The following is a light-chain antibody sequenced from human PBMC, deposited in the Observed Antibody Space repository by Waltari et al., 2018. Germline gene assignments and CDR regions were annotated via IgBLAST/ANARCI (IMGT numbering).Light chain of an antibody. J-gene: IGLJ2*01. Sequence: QSALTQPPSASGSPGQPVTISCTGTSSDVGGYKYVSWYQQHPGKAPKLMIYEVSKRPSGVPDRFSGSKSGNPASLTVSGLQAEDEADYYCSSYVGNNNLIFGGGTKLTVL. CDR1: SSDVGGYKY. V-gene: IGLV2-8*01. CDR2: EVS. CDR3: SSYVGNNNLI.